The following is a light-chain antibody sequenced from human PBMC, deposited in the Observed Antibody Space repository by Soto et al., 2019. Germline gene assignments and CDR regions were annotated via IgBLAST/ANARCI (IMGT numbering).Light chain of an antibody. CDR3: QQYDNWPLT. CDR1: QSVSSN. CDR2: GAS. Sequence: EIVMTQSPATLSVSPGERATLSCRASQSVSSNLAWYQQKPGQAPRFLIYGASTRATGIPARFSGSGSGTEFTLTISSLQSEDFAVYYCQQYDNWPLTFGGGTKVE. J-gene: IGKJ4*01. V-gene: IGKV3-15*01.